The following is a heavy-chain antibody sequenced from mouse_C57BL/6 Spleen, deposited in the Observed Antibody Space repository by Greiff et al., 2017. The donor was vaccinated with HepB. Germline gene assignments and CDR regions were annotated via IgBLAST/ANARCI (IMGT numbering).Heavy chain of an antibody. D-gene: IGHD2-3*01. J-gene: IGHJ2*01. V-gene: IGHV1-15*01. CDR3: TRYDDGYYFDY. CDR2: IDPETGGT. CDR1: GYTFTDYE. Sequence: ESGAELVRPGASVTLSCKASGYTFTDYEMHWVKQTPVHGLEWIGAIDPETGGTAYNQKFKGKAILTADKSSSTAYMELRSLTSEDSAVYYCTRYDDGYYFDYWGQGTTLTVSA.